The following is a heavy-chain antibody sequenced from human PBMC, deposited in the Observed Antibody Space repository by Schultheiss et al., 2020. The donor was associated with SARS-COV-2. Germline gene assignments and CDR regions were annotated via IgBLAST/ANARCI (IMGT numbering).Heavy chain of an antibody. CDR1: GGTFSSYA. Sequence: SVKVSCKASGGTFSSYAISWVRQAPGQGLEWMGGIIPIFGTANYAQKFQGRVTITADESTSTAYMELSRLRSDDTAVYYCARDGYYYDSSGHPTEYWGQGTLVTVSS. CDR2: IIPIFGTA. D-gene: IGHD3-22*01. CDR3: ARDGYYYDSSGHPTEY. V-gene: IGHV1-69*13. J-gene: IGHJ4*02.